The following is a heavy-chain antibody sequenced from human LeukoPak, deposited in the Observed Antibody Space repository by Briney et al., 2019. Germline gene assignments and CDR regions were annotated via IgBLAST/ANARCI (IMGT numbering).Heavy chain of an antibody. J-gene: IGHJ6*03. V-gene: IGHV1-2*02. CDR3: ARFYSGYGNYYYYMDV. CDR1: GYTFTSYG. Sequence: ASVKVSCKASGYTFTSYGISWVRQAPGQGLEWMGWINPNTGGTNYAQKFQGRFTITRDTSISTAYMELSRLRSDDTAVYYCARFYSGYGNYYYYMDVWGKGTTATVSS. D-gene: IGHD5-12*01. CDR2: INPNTGGT.